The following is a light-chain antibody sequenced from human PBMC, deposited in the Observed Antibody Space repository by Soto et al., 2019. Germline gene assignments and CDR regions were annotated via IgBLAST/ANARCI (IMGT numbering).Light chain of an antibody. V-gene: IGKV3-20*01. CDR3: QQYGSSPIT. CDR2: GAS. J-gene: IGKJ5*01. Sequence: EIVLTQSPGTLSLSPGERAALSCRATQSVTSSYLAWYQQKTGQAPRLLIYGASSRATDIPDRFSGSGSGTDFTLTISSLEPEDFAVYYCQQYGSSPITFGQGTRLEIK. CDR1: QSVTSSY.